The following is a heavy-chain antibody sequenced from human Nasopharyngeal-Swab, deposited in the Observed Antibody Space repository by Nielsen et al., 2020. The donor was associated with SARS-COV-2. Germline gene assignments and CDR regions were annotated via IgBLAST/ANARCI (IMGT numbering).Heavy chain of an antibody. CDR3: AKDRGCSGGSCYVHWYFDL. Sequence: GESLKISCAASGFTFSGYAMSWVRQAPGKGLEWVSAIGGTGGSTYYADSVKGQFTISRDNSKNTLYLQMNSLRAEDTAVYYRAKDRGCSGGSCYVHWYFDLWGRGTLVTVSS. V-gene: IGHV3-23*01. D-gene: IGHD2-15*01. J-gene: IGHJ2*01. CDR1: GFTFSGYA. CDR2: IGGTGGST.